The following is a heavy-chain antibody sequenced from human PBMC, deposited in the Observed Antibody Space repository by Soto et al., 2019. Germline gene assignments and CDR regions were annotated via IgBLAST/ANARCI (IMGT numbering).Heavy chain of an antibody. CDR2: TYHSGST. J-gene: IGHJ4*02. Sequence: QLQLQESGSGLVKPSQTLSLTCAVSGGSISSGGYSWSWIRQPPGKGLEWIGYTYHSGSTYYNPSLKSRVTISVDRSKNQFSLKLSSVTAADTAVYYCARSGVGDTGYFDYWGQGTLVTVSS. D-gene: IGHD1-26*01. CDR3: ARSGVGDTGYFDY. CDR1: GGSISSGGYS. V-gene: IGHV4-30-2*01.